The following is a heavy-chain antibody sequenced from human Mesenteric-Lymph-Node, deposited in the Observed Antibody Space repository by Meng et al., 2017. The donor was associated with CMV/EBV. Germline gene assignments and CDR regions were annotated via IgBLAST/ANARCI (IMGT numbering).Heavy chain of an antibody. V-gene: IGHV1-2*02. CDR3: ARDQAVEEAEDY. D-gene: IGHD6-13*01. J-gene: IGHJ4*02. CDR2: VNPKSGGT. Sequence: ASVKVSCKASGGTFSSYAISWVRQAPGQGLEWMGWVNPKSGGTNYAQKFQGRVTMTRDTSISTAYMELRRLTSDDTAVYFCARDQAVEEAEDYWGQGTLVTVSS. CDR1: GGTFSSYA.